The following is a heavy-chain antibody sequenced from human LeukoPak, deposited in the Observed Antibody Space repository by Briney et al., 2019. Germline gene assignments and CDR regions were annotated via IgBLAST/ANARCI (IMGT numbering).Heavy chain of an antibody. CDR2: IIPILGIA. Sequence: ASVKVSCKASGGTFSSYAISWVRQAPGQGLEWMGRIIPILGIANYAQKFQGRVTITADKSTSTAYMELSSLGSEDTAVYYCASVGYCSSTSCYTSSDFDYWGQGTLVTVSS. D-gene: IGHD2-2*02. CDR3: ASVGYCSSTSCYTSSDFDY. J-gene: IGHJ4*02. V-gene: IGHV1-69*04. CDR1: GGTFSSYA.